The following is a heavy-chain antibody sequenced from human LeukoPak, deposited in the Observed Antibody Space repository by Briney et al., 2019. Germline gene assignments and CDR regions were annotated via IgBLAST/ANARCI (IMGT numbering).Heavy chain of an antibody. D-gene: IGHD7-27*01. CDR1: GGSISNSNYF. CDR3: AREGQTGDPYFDS. V-gene: IGHV4-39*07. CDR2: IFYSGST. Sequence: PSETLSLTCTVSGGSISNSNYFWGWIRQPPGKGLEWIGNIFYSGSTSYNPSLKSRVTISVDTSKNQFSLKLSSVTAADTAVYFCAREGQTGDPYFDSWGQGTLVTVSS. J-gene: IGHJ4*02.